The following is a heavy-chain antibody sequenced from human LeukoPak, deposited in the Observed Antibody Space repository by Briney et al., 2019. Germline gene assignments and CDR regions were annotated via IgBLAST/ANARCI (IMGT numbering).Heavy chain of an antibody. J-gene: IGHJ4*02. CDR2: ISAYNGNT. CDR3: ARSDIVATIDRVFFDY. CDR1: GYTFTSYG. Sequence: GASVKVSCKASGYTFTSYGISWVRQAPRQGLEWMGWISAYNGNTNYAQKLQGGVTMTTDTSTSTAYMELRSLRSDDTAVYYCARSDIVATIDRVFFDYWGQGTLVTVSS. V-gene: IGHV1-18*01. D-gene: IGHD5-12*01.